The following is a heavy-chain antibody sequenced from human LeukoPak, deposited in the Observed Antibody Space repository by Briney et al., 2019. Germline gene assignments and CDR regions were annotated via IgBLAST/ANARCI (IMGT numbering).Heavy chain of an antibody. J-gene: IGHJ4*02. D-gene: IGHD3-10*01. CDR3: ARGPRGTMVRGVIDY. Sequence: SETLSLTCTVSGGSISSSSYNWAWIRQPPGKGLEWIGNIDNIGSTYYNPSLQSRVTISVDKSKDQLSLKLNSVTAADTAVYYCARGPRGTMVRGVIDYWGQGTLVTVSS. CDR1: GGSISSSSYN. CDR2: IDNIGST. V-gene: IGHV4-39*02.